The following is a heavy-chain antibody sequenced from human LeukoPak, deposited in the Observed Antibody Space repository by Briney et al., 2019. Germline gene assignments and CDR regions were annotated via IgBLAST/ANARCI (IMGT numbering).Heavy chain of an antibody. CDR3: ARDPGYSYGPYYFDY. Sequence: SETLSLTCTVSGGSISSYYWSWIRQPAGKGLEWIGRIYTSGSTNYNPPLKSRVTTSVDTSKHQFSLKLSSVTATDTAVYYCARDPGYSYGPYYFDYWGQGTLVTVSS. J-gene: IGHJ4*02. D-gene: IGHD5-18*01. CDR2: IYTSGST. V-gene: IGHV4-4*07. CDR1: GGSISSYY.